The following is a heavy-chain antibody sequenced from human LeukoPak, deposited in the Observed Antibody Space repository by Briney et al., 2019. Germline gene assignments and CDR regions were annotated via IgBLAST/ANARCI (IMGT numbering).Heavy chain of an antibody. CDR2: ISYSGFT. Sequence: SETLSLTCTVSGGSISSYQWSWIRQPPGKGLEWIGYISYSGFTNYNPSLKSRGTISLDTSKNQFSLKLTSVTAADTAVYYCAGHHPRNTVDFWGQGTLVTVSS. CDR1: GGSISSYQ. J-gene: IGHJ4*02. V-gene: IGHV4-59*08. D-gene: IGHD2-8*02. CDR3: AGHHPRNTVDF.